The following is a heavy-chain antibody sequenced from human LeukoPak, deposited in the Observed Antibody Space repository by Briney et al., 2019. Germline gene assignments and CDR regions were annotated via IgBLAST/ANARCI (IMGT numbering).Heavy chain of an antibody. D-gene: IGHD5-12*01. CDR3: AKYGGYRVFDP. J-gene: IGHJ5*02. Sequence: SETLSLTCTVSGGSISDNYWSWIRQPPGKGLEWIWYIYFSGGTYYNPSLKSRVTISVDASKTQFSLRLISVTAADTAVYYCAKYGGYRVFDPWGQGTLVTVSS. CDR1: GGSISDNY. CDR2: IYFSGGT. V-gene: IGHV4-59*12.